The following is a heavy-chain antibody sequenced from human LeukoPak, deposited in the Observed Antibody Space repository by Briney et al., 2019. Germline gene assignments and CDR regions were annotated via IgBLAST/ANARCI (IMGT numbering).Heavy chain of an antibody. Sequence: TGGSLRLSCAASGFTFSSYWMDWVRRAPGKGLVWVSRINSDGSSTSYADSVKGRFTISRDNAKNTLYLQMNSLRAEDTAVYYCARDYGDGYNADWFDPWGQGTLVTVSS. D-gene: IGHD5-24*01. CDR1: GFTFSSYW. V-gene: IGHV3-74*01. CDR2: INSDGSST. CDR3: ARDYGDGYNADWFDP. J-gene: IGHJ5*02.